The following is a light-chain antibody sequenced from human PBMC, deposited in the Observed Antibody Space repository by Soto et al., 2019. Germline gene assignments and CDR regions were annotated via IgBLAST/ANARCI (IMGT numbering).Light chain of an antibody. J-gene: IGKJ1*01. CDR2: GSS. CDR1: QSISRY. Sequence: DIQMTQSPSSLSASLGDRVTITCRASQSISRYLDWYQQKPGRAPKRLIYGSSSLQSGVPSRFSGRGSGTEFTLTIRSLQPEDFATYYCLQHNVFPRTFGQGTKVDIK. V-gene: IGKV1-17*01. CDR3: LQHNVFPRT.